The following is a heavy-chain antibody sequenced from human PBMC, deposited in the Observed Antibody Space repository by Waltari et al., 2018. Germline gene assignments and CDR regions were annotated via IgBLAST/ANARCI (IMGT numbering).Heavy chain of an antibody. CDR2: IMTDGSEE. V-gene: IGHV3-7*01. J-gene: IGHJ3*02. D-gene: IGHD3-22*01. Sequence: EVQLVESGGGLVQPGGSLRLPFQASGSPLSRYWMSWARQAPGKGPEWVANIMTDGSEEYYVDSVRGRFTISRDNAKNSLYLQMNSLRPEDTAVYYCARDQWFAFDIWGHGTMVTVSS. CDR1: GSPLSRYW. CDR3: ARDQWFAFDI.